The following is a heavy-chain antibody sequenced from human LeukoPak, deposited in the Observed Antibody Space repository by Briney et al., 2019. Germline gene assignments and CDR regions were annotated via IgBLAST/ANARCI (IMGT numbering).Heavy chain of an antibody. D-gene: IGHD6-13*01. CDR3: ARRAAALDAFDI. Sequence: GGSLRLSCAASGFTFSSYWMHWVRQAPGKGLVWVSRIKSDGSSTTYADSVKGRFTISRDNAKNTLYLQMNSLRAEDTAVYYCARRAAALDAFDIWGQGTMVTVSS. J-gene: IGHJ3*02. V-gene: IGHV3-74*01. CDR1: GFTFSSYW. CDR2: IKSDGSST.